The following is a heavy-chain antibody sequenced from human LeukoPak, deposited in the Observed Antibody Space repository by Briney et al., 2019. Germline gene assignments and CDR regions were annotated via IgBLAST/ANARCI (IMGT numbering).Heavy chain of an antibody. D-gene: IGHD6-13*01. CDR2: ISSSSSPI. V-gene: IGHV3-48*04. Sequence: GGSLRLSCAASGFTFSSYSMNWVRQAPGKGLEWISYISSSSSPIYYAGSVKGRFTTSRDNAKNSLYLQMNSLRVEDTAVYYCAKSGGQQLVAAYGMDVWGQGATVTVSS. CDR1: GFTFSSYS. CDR3: AKSGGQQLVAAYGMDV. J-gene: IGHJ6*02.